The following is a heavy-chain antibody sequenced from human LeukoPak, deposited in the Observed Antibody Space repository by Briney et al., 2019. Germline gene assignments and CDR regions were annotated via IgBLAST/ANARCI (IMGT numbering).Heavy chain of an antibody. D-gene: IGHD4-17*01. J-gene: IGHJ4*02. V-gene: IGHV3-30*18. CDR1: EFSVGSNY. CDR2: ISYDGSNR. CDR3: AKPIMTTVTTLGLYFDY. Sequence: GGSLRLSCAASEFSVGSNYMTWVRQAPGKGLEWVAVISYDGSNRYYADSVKGRFTISRDNSKNTLYLQMNSLRAEDTAVYYCAKPIMTTVTTLGLYFDYWGQGALVTVSS.